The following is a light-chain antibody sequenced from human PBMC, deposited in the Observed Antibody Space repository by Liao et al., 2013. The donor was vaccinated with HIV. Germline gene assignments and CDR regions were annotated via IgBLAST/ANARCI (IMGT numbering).Light chain of an antibody. V-gene: IGLV3-1*01. J-gene: IGLJ3*02. CDR1: KLGDKY. CDR3: QVWDSSSDHPV. Sequence: SYELTQPPSVSVSPGQTASITCSGDKLGDKYACWYQQKPGQSPVLVIYQDYKRPSGIPERFSGSNSGNTATLTISGTQAMDEADYYCQVWDSSSDHPVFGGGTKLTVL. CDR2: QDY.